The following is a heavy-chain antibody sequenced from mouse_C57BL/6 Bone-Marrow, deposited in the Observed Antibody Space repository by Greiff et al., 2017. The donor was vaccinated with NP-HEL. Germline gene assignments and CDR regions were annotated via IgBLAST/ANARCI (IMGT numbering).Heavy chain of an antibody. CDR1: GYTFTDYD. Sequence: EVQLQQSGPELVKPGASVKISCKASGYTFTDYDMNWVKQSHGKSLEWIGDINPNNGGTSYNQKVKGKDTLTVDKASSTAYMELRSLTSEDSAVYYCARPYYSNLWYFDVWGTGTTVTVSS. J-gene: IGHJ1*03. V-gene: IGHV1-26*01. CDR2: INPNNGGT. CDR3: ARPYYSNLWYFDV. D-gene: IGHD2-5*01.